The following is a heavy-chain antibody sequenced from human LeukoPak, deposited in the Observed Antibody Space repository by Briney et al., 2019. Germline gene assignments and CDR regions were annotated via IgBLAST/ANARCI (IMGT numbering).Heavy chain of an antibody. V-gene: IGHV3-11*04. CDR2: ISSSGSTI. J-gene: IGHJ4*02. CDR1: GFPFSDYY. D-gene: IGHD1-26*01. CDR3: ARDRIVGATTPFDY. Sequence: PGGPLRLSCAASGFPFSDYYMSWIRQAPGKGLEGVSYISSSGSTIYYAHSVKGRFTISRDNAQNSRYLQINSLRADDTAVYYCARDRIVGATTPFDYWGQGTLVTVSS.